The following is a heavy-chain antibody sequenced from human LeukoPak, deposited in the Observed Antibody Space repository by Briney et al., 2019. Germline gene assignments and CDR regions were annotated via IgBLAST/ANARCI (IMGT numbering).Heavy chain of an antibody. J-gene: IGHJ4*02. CDR1: GFTFSSYA. CDR2: ISGSGGST. D-gene: IGHD2-2*01. CDR3: AKTPRKNPMEGVVPGAGNLDY. V-gene: IGHV3-23*01. Sequence: GGSLRLSCAASGFTFSSYAMSRVRQAPGKGLEWVSAISGSGGSTYYADSVKGRFTISRDNSKNTLYLQMNSLRAEDTAVYFRAKTPRKNPMEGVVPGAGNLDYRGQGNLVTVSS.